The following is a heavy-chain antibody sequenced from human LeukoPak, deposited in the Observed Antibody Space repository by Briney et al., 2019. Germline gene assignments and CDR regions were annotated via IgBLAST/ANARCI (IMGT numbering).Heavy chain of an antibody. J-gene: IGHJ4*02. CDR3: AKAPPSLSSPDN. CDR1: GFTFSNYA. V-gene: IGHV3-23*01. Sequence: GGSLRLSCAASGFTFSNYAMSWVRQAPGKGLEWVSSSGRHTHYADSVKGRFTISRDNSKNTLFLQMNSLRAEDTAVYYCAKAPPSLSSPDNWGQGTLVTVSS. D-gene: IGHD2/OR15-2a*01. CDR2: SGRHT.